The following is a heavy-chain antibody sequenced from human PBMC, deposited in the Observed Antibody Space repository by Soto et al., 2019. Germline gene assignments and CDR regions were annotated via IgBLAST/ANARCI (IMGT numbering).Heavy chain of an antibody. J-gene: IGHJ4*02. D-gene: IGHD6-13*01. CDR2: IYYSGST. V-gene: IGHV4-39*01. CDR1: GGSISSSSYY. CDR3: ARHKGGHHGEDDIAAAGGFDY. Sequence: KLPETLSLTCTVSGGSISSSSYYWGWIRQPPGKGLEWIGSIYYSGSTYYNPSLKSRVTISVDTSKNQFSLKLSSVTAADTAVYYCARHKGGHHGEDDIAAAGGFDYWGQGTLVTVSS.